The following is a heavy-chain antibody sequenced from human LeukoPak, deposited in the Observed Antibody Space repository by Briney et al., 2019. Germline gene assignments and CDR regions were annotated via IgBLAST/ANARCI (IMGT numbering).Heavy chain of an antibody. Sequence: GGSLRLSCAASGFTFSTYAMSWVRQAPGKGLEWVSAISVSAGSTYYADSVKGRFTISRDNSKNTLYLQMNSLRAEDTAVYYCAKLGDRGVAAPTDYWGQGTLVTVSS. CDR2: ISVSAGST. CDR3: AKLGDRGVAAPTDY. J-gene: IGHJ4*02. D-gene: IGHD3-10*01. CDR1: GFTFSTYA. V-gene: IGHV3-23*01.